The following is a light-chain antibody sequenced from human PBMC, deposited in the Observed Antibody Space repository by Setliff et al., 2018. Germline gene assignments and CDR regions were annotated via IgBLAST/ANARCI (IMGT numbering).Light chain of an antibody. J-gene: IGLJ1*01. Sequence: QSALTQHPSASGSPGQSVTISCTGTSRDVGGYNFVSWYQQHPGKAPKLIISEVTERPSGVPDRFSGSKSGNTASLTVSGLQAEDEADYYCSSYAGSDNYVFGTGTQLTVL. CDR2: EVT. CDR3: SSYAGSDNYV. CDR1: SRDVGGYNF. V-gene: IGLV2-8*01.